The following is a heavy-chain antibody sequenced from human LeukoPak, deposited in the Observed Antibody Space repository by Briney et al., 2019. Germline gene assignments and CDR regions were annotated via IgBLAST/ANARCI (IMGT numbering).Heavy chain of an antibody. CDR2: ISSSGSTI. Sequence: GGSLRLSCAASGFTFSSYEMNWVRQAPGKGLEWVSYISSSGSTIYYADSVKGRFTISRDDSKNTESLQMDSLRPEDTAVYYCAKTSGWTTIDYWGQGTLVTVSS. J-gene: IGHJ4*02. V-gene: IGHV3-48*03. D-gene: IGHD6-19*01. CDR1: GFTFSSYE. CDR3: AKTSGWTTIDY.